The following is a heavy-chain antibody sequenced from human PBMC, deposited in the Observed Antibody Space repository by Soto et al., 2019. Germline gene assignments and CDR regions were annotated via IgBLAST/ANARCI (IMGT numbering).Heavy chain of an antibody. D-gene: IGHD3-22*01. V-gene: IGHV1-18*01. CDR2: ISAYNGNT. J-gene: IGHJ5*02. CDR1: GYTLTELS. CDR3: ARAPGYYENWFDP. Sequence: GASVKVSCKVSGYTLTELSMHWVRQAPGKGLEWMGWISAYNGNTNYAQKLQGRVTMTTDTSTSTAYMELRSLRSDDTAVYYCARAPGYYENWFDPWGQGTLVTVSS.